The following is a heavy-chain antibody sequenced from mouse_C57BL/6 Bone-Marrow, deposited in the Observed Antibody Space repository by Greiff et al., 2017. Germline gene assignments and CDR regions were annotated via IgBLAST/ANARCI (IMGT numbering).Heavy chain of an antibody. CDR1: GYTFTSYW. CDR3: ARDNRGYSNYLFAY. J-gene: IGHJ3*01. V-gene: IGHV1-69*01. D-gene: IGHD2-5*01. Sequence: VQLQQPGAELVMPGASVKLSCKASGYTFTSYWMHWVKQRPGQGLEWIGEIDPSDSYTNYNQKFKGKSTLTVAKSSSTAYMQLSSLTSEDSAVYYCARDNRGYSNYLFAYWGQGTLVTVSA. CDR2: IDPSDSYT.